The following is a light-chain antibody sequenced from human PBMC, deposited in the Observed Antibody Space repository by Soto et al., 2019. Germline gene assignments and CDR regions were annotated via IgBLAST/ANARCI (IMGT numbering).Light chain of an antibody. CDR2: DVN. V-gene: IGLV2-14*03. CDR1: SSDVGGYNF. J-gene: IGLJ3*02. CDR3: SSYTTSTSWV. Sequence: QSVLTQPASVSGSPGQSITISCTGTSSDVGGYNFVTWYHQHPGKAPKLLIYDVNNRPSGVSNRFSGSKSGNTAALTISGLQAEDEADYYCSSYTTSTSWVFGGGTQLTVL.